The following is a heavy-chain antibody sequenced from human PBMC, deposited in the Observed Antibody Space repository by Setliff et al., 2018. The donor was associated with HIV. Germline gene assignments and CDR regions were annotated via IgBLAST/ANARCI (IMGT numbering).Heavy chain of an antibody. CDR1: GGSISSSSYY. J-gene: IGHJ4*02. Sequence: SETLSLTCTVSGGSISSSSYYWGWIRQPPGKRLEWLGSIYSSGSPSYNPSLSSRLTISVDTSKNHVSLRLSSVTASDTAVYYCARLPGYCSSTGCQGYFDYWGQGTLVTVSS. CDR2: IYSSGSP. CDR3: ARLPGYCSSTGCQGYFDY. D-gene: IGHD2-2*01. V-gene: IGHV4-39*02.